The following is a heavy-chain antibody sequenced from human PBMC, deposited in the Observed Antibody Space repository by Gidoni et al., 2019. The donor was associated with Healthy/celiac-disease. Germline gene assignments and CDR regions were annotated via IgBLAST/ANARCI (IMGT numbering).Heavy chain of an antibody. CDR1: GFTFSNAC. CDR3: TTASTTGTDYYYYGMDV. V-gene: IGHV3-15*01. D-gene: IGHD4-17*01. Sequence: EVQLVVSGGGLVQPGRCIRLSCAASGFTFSNACTSWARQAPGKGLEWVGRIKSKTDGGTTDYAAPVKGRFTISRDDSKNTLYLQMNSLKTEDTAVYYCTTASTTGTDYYYYGMDVWGQGTTVTVSS. CDR2: IKSKTDGGTT. J-gene: IGHJ6*02.